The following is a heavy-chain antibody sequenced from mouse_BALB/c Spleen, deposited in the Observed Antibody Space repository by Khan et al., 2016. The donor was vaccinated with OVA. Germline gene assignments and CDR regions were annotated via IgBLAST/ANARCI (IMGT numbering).Heavy chain of an antibody. J-gene: IGHJ2*01. CDR3: TGVRLLLQYPKYVDN. CDR1: GYSITSDYA. CDR2: IGYSGST. D-gene: IGHD1-1*01. V-gene: IGHV3-2*02. Sequence: DVQLKQSEPGLLKSSQSLSLTCTVTGYSITSDYAWNWIRQFPGNKLDWMAYIGYSGSTTYNPSLRSRIALTRDTSKNQFSLKLTSVSTVNTPTCYCTGVRLLLQYPKYVDNWGQGTTLTVSA.